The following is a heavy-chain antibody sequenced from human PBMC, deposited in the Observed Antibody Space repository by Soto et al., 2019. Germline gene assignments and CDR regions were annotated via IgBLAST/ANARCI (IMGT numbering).Heavy chain of an antibody. Sequence: PGGSLRLSCAASGFTFSSYSMNWVRQAPGKGLEWVSYISSSSSTIYYADSVKGRFTISRDNAKNSLYLQMNSLRDEDTAVYYCARAVPAASRLNWFDPWGQGTLVTAPQ. J-gene: IGHJ5*02. V-gene: IGHV3-48*02. CDR1: GFTFSSYS. CDR2: ISSSSSTI. CDR3: ARAVPAASRLNWFDP. D-gene: IGHD2-2*01.